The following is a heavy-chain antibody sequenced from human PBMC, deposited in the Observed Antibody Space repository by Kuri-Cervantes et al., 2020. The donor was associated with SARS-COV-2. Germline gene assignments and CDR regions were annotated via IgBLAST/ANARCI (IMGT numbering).Heavy chain of an antibody. CDR2: IKQDGSEK. D-gene: IGHD3-10*01. CDR1: GFTFSSYA. J-gene: IGHJ5*02. Sequence: GESLKISCAASGFTFSSYAMHWVRQAPGKGLEWVASIKQDGSEKYYVDSVKGRFTISRDNAKNSLYLQMNSLRAEDTAVYYCARVVRGVSVHWFDPWGQGTLVTVSS. V-gene: IGHV3-7*01. CDR3: ARVVRGVSVHWFDP.